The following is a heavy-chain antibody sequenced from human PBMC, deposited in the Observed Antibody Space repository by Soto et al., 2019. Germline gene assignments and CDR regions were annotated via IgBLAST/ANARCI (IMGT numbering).Heavy chain of an antibody. CDR2: IWYDGSNK. Sequence: GGSLRLSCAASGFTFSSYGMHWVRQAPGKGLEWVAVIWYDGSNKYYADSVKGRFTISRDNSKNTLYLQMSSPRAEDTAVYYCARGKGHNSGYFDYWGQGTQVTVSS. V-gene: IGHV3-33*01. CDR1: GFTFSSYG. J-gene: IGHJ4*02. D-gene: IGHD3-22*01. CDR3: ARGKGHNSGYFDY.